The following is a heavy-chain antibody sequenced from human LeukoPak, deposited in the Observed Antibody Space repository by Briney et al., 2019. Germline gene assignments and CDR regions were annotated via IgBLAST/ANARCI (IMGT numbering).Heavy chain of an antibody. CDR3: ARAPTTSGYGFDP. V-gene: IGHV3-30*04. CDR1: GFTFSSYA. D-gene: IGHD6-13*01. J-gene: IGHJ5*02. CDR2: ISYDGSNK. Sequence: GRSLRLSCAASGFTFSSYAMHWVRQAPGKGLEWVAVISYDGSNKYYADSVKGRFTISRDNSKNTLYLQMNSLRAEDTAVYYCARAPTTSGYGFDPWGQGTLVTVSS.